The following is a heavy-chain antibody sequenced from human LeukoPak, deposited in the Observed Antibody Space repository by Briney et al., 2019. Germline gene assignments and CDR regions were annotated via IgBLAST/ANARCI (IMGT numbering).Heavy chain of an antibody. CDR2: ICTDGNIA. V-gene: IGHV3-74*01. D-gene: IGHD1-26*01. J-gene: IGHJ4*02. Sequence: PGGSLRLSCAASGFTFSSYWMHWVRQAPGKGLVWVSRICTDGNIANYADSVKGRFTISRDNAKNTLSLQLNSLRAEDTAVYYCARLWLGATGFHYWGEGTLLSVCS. CDR3: ARLWLGATGFHY. CDR1: GFTFSSYW.